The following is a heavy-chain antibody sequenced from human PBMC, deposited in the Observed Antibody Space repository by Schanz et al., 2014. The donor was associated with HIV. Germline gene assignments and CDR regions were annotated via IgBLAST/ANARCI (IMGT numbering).Heavy chain of an antibody. J-gene: IGHJ6*02. CDR1: GFTFSSYA. CDR3: AKDEGGGYYYYGMDV. Sequence: DVQLLESGGGLVKPGGSLRLSCAASGFTFSSYAMSWVRQAPGKGLEWVSTISGSGGSTYYADSVKGRFTISRDNSKGTLFLQMTRLRAEDTAVYYCAKDEGGGYYYYGMDVWGQGTTVTVSS. D-gene: IGHD3-16*01. V-gene: IGHV3-23*01. CDR2: ISGSGGST.